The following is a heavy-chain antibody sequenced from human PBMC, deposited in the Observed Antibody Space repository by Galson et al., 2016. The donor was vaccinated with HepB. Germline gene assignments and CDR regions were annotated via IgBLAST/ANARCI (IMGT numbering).Heavy chain of an antibody. CDR2: IWYDGNNK. Sequence: SLRLSCAASGFTFSRFGMHWVRQAPGKGLEWVAVIWYDGNNKYYGDSVRGRFTISRDNSKKMLFLQMNSLTVEDTAVYYCARDAAAGTAYYFDNWGQGTVVTVSS. D-gene: IGHD6-13*01. CDR1: GFTFSRFG. V-gene: IGHV3-33*01. J-gene: IGHJ4*02. CDR3: ARDAAAGTAYYFDN.